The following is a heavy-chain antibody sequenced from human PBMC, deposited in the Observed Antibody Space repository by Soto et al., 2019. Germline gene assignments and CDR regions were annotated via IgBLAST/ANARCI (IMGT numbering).Heavy chain of an antibody. Sequence: QVQLVQSGAEVKKPGASVKASCKASGYTFTSYYMHWVRQAPGQGLECLGIINPSGGSTSYEQKFQGRVSRTSDTSTRTVYMELRSLRSEDTAVYYCERDRCSSTSCYTDYYYGMDVWGQGTTVNVSS. D-gene: IGHD2-2*02. V-gene: IGHV1-46*01. CDR3: ERDRCSSTSCYTDYYYGMDV. J-gene: IGHJ6*02. CDR1: GYTFTSYY. CDR2: INPSGGST.